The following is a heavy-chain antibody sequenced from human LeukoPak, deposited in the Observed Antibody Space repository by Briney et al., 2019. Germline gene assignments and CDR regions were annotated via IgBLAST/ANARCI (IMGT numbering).Heavy chain of an antibody. Sequence: ASVKVSCKASGYTFTGYYMHWVRQAPGQGLEWMGWINPNSGGTNYAQKFQGRVTMTRDTSISTAYMELSRLRSDDTAVYYCARDRVGCSSSMSCLFDYWGQGTLVTVSS. CDR3: ARDRVGCSSSMSCLFDY. CDR2: INPNSGGT. CDR1: GYTFTGYY. J-gene: IGHJ4*02. V-gene: IGHV1-2*02. D-gene: IGHD2-2*01.